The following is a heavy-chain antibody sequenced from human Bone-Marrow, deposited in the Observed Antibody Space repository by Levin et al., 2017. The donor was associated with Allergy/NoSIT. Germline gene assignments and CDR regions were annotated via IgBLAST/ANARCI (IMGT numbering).Heavy chain of an antibody. CDR3: AKAYGDYVEDAFDI. CDR2: ISYDGSNK. D-gene: IGHD4-17*01. Sequence: PGASVKVSCAASGFTFSSYGMHWVRQAPGKGLEWVAVISYDGSNKYYADSVKGRFTISRDNSKNTLYLQMNSLRAEDTAVYYCAKAYGDYVEDAFDIWGQGTMVTVSS. J-gene: IGHJ3*02. CDR1: GFTFSSYG. V-gene: IGHV3-30*18.